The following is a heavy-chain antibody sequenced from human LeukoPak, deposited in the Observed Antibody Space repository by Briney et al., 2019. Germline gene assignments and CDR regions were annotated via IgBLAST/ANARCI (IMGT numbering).Heavy chain of an antibody. CDR2: FDPEDGET. CDR1: GYTLTELS. V-gene: IGHV1-24*01. D-gene: IGHD3-22*01. Sequence: ASVKVSCKVSGYTLTELSMHWVRQAPGKGLEWMGGFDPEDGETIYAQKFQGRVTMTEDTSTDTAYMELSSLRSEDTAVYYCATHRPSSGYYLRPRNSGSFDYWGQGTLVTASS. J-gene: IGHJ4*02. CDR3: ATHRPSSGYYLRPRNSGSFDY.